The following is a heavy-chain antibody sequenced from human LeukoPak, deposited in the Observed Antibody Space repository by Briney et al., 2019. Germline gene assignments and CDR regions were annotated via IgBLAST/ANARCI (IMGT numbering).Heavy chain of an antibody. CDR2: IYTSGST. D-gene: IGHD3-9*01. J-gene: IGHJ4*02. Sequence: PSETLSLTCAVSGGSISSYYWSWIRQPAGKGLEWIGRIYTSGSTNYNPSLKSRVTMSVDTSKNQFSLKLSSVTAADTAVYYCARWGKDHYDILTGLDYWGQGTLVTVSS. CDR3: ARWGKDHYDILTGLDY. CDR1: GGSISSYY. V-gene: IGHV4-4*07.